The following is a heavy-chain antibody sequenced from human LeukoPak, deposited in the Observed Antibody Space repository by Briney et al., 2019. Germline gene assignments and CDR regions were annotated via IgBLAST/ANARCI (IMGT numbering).Heavy chain of an antibody. D-gene: IGHD2-15*01. Sequence: GGSLRLSCAASGFTFSSYAKRWVRQAPGKGLEWVSAISGSGGSTYYADSVKGRFTISRDNSKNTLYLQMNSLRAEDTAVYYCAKDLGSGGSCYVHWGQGTLVTVSS. CDR3: AKDLGSGGSCYVH. CDR1: GFTFSSYA. V-gene: IGHV3-23*01. CDR2: ISGSGGST. J-gene: IGHJ4*02.